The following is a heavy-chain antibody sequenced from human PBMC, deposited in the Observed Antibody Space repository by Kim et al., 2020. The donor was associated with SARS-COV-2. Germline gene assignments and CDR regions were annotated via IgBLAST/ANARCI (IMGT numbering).Heavy chain of an antibody. CDR1: GFTFGDYG. J-gene: IGHJ4*02. CDR3: ARELGATRGLIDY. D-gene: IGHD1-26*01. CDR2: MNWNGGST. V-gene: IGHV3-20*01. Sequence: GGSLRLSCAASGFTFGDYGMSWVRQAPGKGLEWVSGMNWNGGSTSYADSVKGRFTISRDNAKNSLYLQMNSLRADDTALYHCARELGATRGLIDYWGQGTPVTVSS.